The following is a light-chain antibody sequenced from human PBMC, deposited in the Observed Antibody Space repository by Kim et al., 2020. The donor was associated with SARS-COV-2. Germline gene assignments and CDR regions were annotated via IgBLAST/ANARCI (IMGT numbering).Light chain of an antibody. CDR1: QSVSIY. CDR3: QQSYSWALT. J-gene: IGKJ4*01. Sequence: SVAQGARAPRTCRDSQSVSIYLDWYKQKPGQAPRLLISDASNRATGITVRFSGSGSGTDFTLTINSLEPEDFAVYYCQQSYSWALTFGGGTKVEIK. CDR2: DAS. V-gene: IGKV3-11*01.